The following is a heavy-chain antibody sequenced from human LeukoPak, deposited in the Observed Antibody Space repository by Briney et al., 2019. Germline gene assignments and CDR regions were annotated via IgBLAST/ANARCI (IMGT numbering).Heavy chain of an antibody. V-gene: IGHV3-21*01. CDR2: ISSSSSYI. D-gene: IGHD6-19*01. J-gene: IGHJ6*02. Sequence: GGSLRLFCAASGFTFSSYSMNWVRQAPGKGLEWVSSISSSSSYIYYADSVKGRFTISRDNAKNSLYLQMNSLRAEDTAVYYCARDYRHSSGWPHYYGMDVWGQGTTVTVSS. CDR3: ARDYRHSSGWPHYYGMDV. CDR1: GFTFSSYS.